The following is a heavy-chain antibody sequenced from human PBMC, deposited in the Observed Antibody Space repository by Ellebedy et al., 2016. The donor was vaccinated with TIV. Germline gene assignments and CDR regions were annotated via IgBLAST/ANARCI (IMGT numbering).Heavy chain of an antibody. Sequence: GESLKISCAASGFTFSSYSMNWVRQAPGRGLAWVSTISSSSSYIYYADSVKGRFTISRENVKNSLYLQMNSLRAEDTAGYYCARGADTTMVWGALDIWGQGTVVTVSS. CDR3: ARGADTTMVWGALDI. J-gene: IGHJ3*02. CDR1: GFTFSSYS. CDR2: ISSSSSYI. D-gene: IGHD5-18*01. V-gene: IGHV3-21*01.